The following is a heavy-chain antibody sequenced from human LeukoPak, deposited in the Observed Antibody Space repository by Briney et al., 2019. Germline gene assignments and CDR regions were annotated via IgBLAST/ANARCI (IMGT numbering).Heavy chain of an antibody. CDR3: ASSRYDILTGHYNFDY. J-gene: IGHJ4*02. V-gene: IGHV2-5*01. Sequence: SGPTLVKPTQTLTLTCTFSGFSLSTRGVGVGWIRQPPGKAPEWLALIYWNNDNRYSPSLKSRLTITKDTSKNQVVLTMTNMDPVDTATYYCASSRYDILTGHYNFDYWGQGTLLTVSS. CDR2: IYWNNDN. CDR1: GFSLSTRGVG. D-gene: IGHD3-9*01.